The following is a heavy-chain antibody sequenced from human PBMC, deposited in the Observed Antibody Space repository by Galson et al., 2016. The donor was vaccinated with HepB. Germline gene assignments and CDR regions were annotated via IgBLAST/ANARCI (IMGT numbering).Heavy chain of an antibody. CDR3: ARLTIFGVVTLDY. V-gene: IGHV4-59*01. J-gene: IGHJ4*02. D-gene: IGHD3-3*01. CDR2: IYYSGTT. CDR1: GGSINGYY. Sequence: SETLSLTCTVPGGSINGYYWSWIRQSPGKGLEWIGDIYYSGTTNYNSSLKSRVTISVETSKSQFSLKLTSVTAADTAVYYCARLTIFGVVTLDYWGQGTLVTVSS.